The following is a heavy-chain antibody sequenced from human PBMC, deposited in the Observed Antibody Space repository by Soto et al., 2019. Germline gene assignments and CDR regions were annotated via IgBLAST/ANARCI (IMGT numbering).Heavy chain of an antibody. V-gene: IGHV5-51*01. CDR3: ARLEWLSLAAWFDP. J-gene: IGHJ5*02. D-gene: IGHD3-3*01. CDR1: GYSFTNYW. CDR2: IYPDDSDT. Sequence: GESLKISCKGSGYSFTNYWIGWVRQMPGKGLEWMGMIYPDDSDTKYSPSFQGQVTFSADKSINTAYLQWSSLKASDTAIYYCARLEWLSLAAWFDPWGQGTLVTAPQ.